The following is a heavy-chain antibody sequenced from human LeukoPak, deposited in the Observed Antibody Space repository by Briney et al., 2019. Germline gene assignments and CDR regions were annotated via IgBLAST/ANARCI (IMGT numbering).Heavy chain of an antibody. CDR3: ARETEDDSIFGVVFGPLDY. CDR2: ILPIIHIP. CDR1: GGTFGTYT. J-gene: IGHJ4*02. V-gene: IGHV1-69*04. Sequence: SVKVSCKASGGTFGTYTISWVRQAPGQGLEWMGRILPIIHIPDYAQKFQDRVTIIADTSTNTAYMELGSLRSEDTAVYYCARETEDDSIFGVVFGPLDYWGQGTLVTVSS. D-gene: IGHD3-3*01.